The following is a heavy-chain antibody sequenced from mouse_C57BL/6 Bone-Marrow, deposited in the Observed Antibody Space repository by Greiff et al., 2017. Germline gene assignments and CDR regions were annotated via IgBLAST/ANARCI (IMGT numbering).Heavy chain of an antibody. CDR1: GFTFSSYG. CDR3: ARLSPFAY. V-gene: IGHV5-6*01. D-gene: IGHD6-2*01. CDR2: ISSGGSYT. J-gene: IGHJ3*01. Sequence: EVMLVESGGDLVKPGGSLKLSCAASGFTFSSYGMSWVRQTPDKRLEWVATISSGGSYTYYPDSVKGRFTISRDNAKNNLYLQMSSLKYEDTAMYYCARLSPFAYWGQGTLVTVSA.